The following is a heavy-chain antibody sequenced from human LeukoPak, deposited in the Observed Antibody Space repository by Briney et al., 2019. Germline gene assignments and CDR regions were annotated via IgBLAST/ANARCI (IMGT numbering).Heavy chain of an antibody. Sequence: SETLSLTCAVYGGSFSAYYWSWLRQPPGKGLEWIGEINHSGSTNYNPSLTSRVTISVETSKNQFSLKLSSVTAADTAAYYCARGRSEDIVVVVAATDFDYWDKGTLVTVSS. D-gene: IGHD2-15*01. J-gene: IGHJ4*02. CDR3: ARGRSEDIVVVVAATDFDY. CDR1: GGSFSAYY. CDR2: INHSGST. V-gene: IGHV4-34*01.